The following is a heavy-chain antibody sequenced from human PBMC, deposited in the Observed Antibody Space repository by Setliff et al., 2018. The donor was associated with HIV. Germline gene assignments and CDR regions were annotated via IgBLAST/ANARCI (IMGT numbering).Heavy chain of an antibody. CDR2: ISPYNDYT. D-gene: IGHD3-10*01. V-gene: IGHV1-18*04. J-gene: IGHJ6*02. CDR3: ARGGYYSGSGMNYHYYGLDV. CDR1: GYTFINYG. Sequence: ASVKVSCKTSGYTFINYGITWVRQAPGQGLEWMGWISPYNDYTNYEQSLQGRVRMTTDTSTRTAYMDLRSLRSNDTAVYYRARGGYYSGSGMNYHYYGLDVWGQGTTVTAP.